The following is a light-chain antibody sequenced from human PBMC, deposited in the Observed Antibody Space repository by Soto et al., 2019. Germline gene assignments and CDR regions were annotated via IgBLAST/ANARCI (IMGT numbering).Light chain of an antibody. J-gene: IGKJ1*01. CDR1: QSVSSN. CDR3: QQYNNWPPWT. Sequence: EIVMTQSPATLSVSPGERATLSCRASQSVSSNLAWYQQKPGQAPRLLIYGASTRATGIPARFSGSGSGTEFTLTISSLQSEDFAVYYCQQYNNWPPWTFGQGNKFEIK. CDR2: GAS. V-gene: IGKV3-15*01.